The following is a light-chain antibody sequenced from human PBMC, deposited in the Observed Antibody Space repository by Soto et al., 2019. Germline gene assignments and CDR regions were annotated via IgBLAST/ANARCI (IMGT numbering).Light chain of an antibody. CDR3: QVWAGSSARL. CDR2: DDD. Sequence: SYELTQPPSVSVAPGQSARLTCGGDNIGSKIVHWYQQRPGQAPVLVVYDDDDRPSGIPERFSGSNSGSTATLTISRVEAGDEADYYCQVWAGSSARLFGGGTKLTVL. V-gene: IGLV3-21*02. CDR1: NIGSKI. J-gene: IGLJ2*01.